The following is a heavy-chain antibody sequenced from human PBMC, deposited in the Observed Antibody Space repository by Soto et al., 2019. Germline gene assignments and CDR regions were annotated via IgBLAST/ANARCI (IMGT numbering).Heavy chain of an antibody. CDR1: SGSISTYY. D-gene: IGHD1-7*01. CDR2: IYYSGST. Sequence: QVQLQESGPGLVKPSETLSLTCTVSSGSISTYYWNWIRQPPGKGLEWIGYIYYSGSTNYNPSLKSRVTISVDTSNNQFSLKLSSVTAADTAVYYCAREGLTGTIGLYYYYGMDVWGQGTTVTLSS. CDR3: AREGLTGTIGLYYYYGMDV. V-gene: IGHV4-59*01. J-gene: IGHJ6*02.